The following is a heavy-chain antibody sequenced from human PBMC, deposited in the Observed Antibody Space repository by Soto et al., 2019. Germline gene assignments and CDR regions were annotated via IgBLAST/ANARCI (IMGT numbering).Heavy chain of an antibody. J-gene: IGHJ6*02. V-gene: IGHV1-69*06. CDR3: ARSRGGNCYCPSRCGMDV. CDR2: IIPIFGTA. Sequence: SVKVSCKASGGTFSSYAISWVRQAPGQGLEWMGGIIPIFGTANYAQKFQGRVTITADKSTSTAYMELSSLRSEDTAAYYCARSRGGNCYCPSRCGMDVWGQGTTVTVSS. CDR1: GGTFSSYA. D-gene: IGHD2-15*01.